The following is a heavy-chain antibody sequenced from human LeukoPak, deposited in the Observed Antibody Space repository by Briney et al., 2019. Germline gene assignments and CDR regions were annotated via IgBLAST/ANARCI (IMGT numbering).Heavy chain of an antibody. CDR1: GFTFSSYA. CDR3: ARDLTLRYFDWLSYGMDV. CDR2: ISYDGSNK. V-gene: IGHV3-30-3*01. D-gene: IGHD3-9*01. J-gene: IGHJ6*02. Sequence: GGSLRLSCAASGFTFSSYAMHWVGQAPGKGLEWVAVISYDGSNKYYADSVKGRFTISRDNSKNTLYLQMNSLRAEDTAVYYCARDLTLRYFDWLSYGMDVWGQGTTVTVSS.